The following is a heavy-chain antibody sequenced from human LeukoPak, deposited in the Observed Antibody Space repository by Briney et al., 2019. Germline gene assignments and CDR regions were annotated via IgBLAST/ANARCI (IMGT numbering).Heavy chain of an antibody. J-gene: IGHJ3*02. CDR2: ISYDGSNK. CDR1: GFTFSSYG. CDR3: ARVATQGITMVRGVRRGAFDI. Sequence: GGSLRLSCAASGFTFSSYGMHWVRQAPGKGLEWVAVISYDGSNKYYADSVKGRFTISRDNSKNTLYLQMNSLRAEDTAVYYCARVATQGITMVRGVRRGAFDIWGQGTMVTVSS. D-gene: IGHD3-10*01. V-gene: IGHV3-30*03.